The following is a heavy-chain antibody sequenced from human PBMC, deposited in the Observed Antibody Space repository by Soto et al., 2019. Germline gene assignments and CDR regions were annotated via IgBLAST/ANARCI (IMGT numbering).Heavy chain of an antibody. D-gene: IGHD2-2*01. CDR2: IYYSGST. CDR3: AVSRDGYSMDV. Sequence: QVQLQESGPGLVKPSQTLSLTCTVSGGSISSGGYYWSWIRQHPGKGLEWIGYIYYSGSTYYNPSLKTRVTISVDTSKDQFSLKLSSVTAADTAVYYCAVSRDGYSMDVWGQGTTVTVSS. CDR1: GGSISSGGYY. V-gene: IGHV4-31*03. J-gene: IGHJ6*02.